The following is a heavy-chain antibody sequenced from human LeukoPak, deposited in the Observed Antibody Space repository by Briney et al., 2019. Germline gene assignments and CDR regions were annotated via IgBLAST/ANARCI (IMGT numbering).Heavy chain of an antibody. J-gene: IGHJ4*02. CDR1: GTSVSNYIFY. CDR2: IYHTGDT. Sequence: SETLSLTCSVSGTSVSNYIFYWNWIRQQPGKGLEWIGYIYHTGDTFYNPSLKSRVTISLDTSQNQFSLKMTSVTAADTAVYYCARGWDTAMVHFDYWGQGTLVTVSS. V-gene: IGHV4-31*03. D-gene: IGHD5-18*01. CDR3: ARGWDTAMVHFDY.